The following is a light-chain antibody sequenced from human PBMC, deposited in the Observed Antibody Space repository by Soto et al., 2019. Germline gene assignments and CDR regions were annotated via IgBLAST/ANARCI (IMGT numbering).Light chain of an antibody. V-gene: IGLV2-14*01. Sequence: QSALTQPASVSGSPGQSITISCTGTNSDVGGYNYVSWYQQHPGKAPKLMIYEVSNRPSGVSNRFSGSKSGNTASLTISGLQAEDEADYYCSSYTSSSTHWVFGGGTQLTVL. CDR3: SSYTSSSTHWV. CDR1: NSDVGGYNY. J-gene: IGLJ3*02. CDR2: EVS.